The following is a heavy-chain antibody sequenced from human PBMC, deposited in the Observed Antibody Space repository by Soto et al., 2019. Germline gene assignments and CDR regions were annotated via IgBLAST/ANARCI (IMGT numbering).Heavy chain of an antibody. CDR1: GGSVSGGSYF. J-gene: IGHJ4*02. CDR2: FYYSGST. D-gene: IGHD1-1*01. CDR3: AREGRMGTFDY. Sequence: SETLSVTCTVSGGSVSGGSYFWSWVRQPPGKGLEWIGYFYYSGSTKYNPSLKSRVTILEDTSKNQFSLKLNSVTAADTAVYYCAREGRMGTFDYWGQGALVTVSS. V-gene: IGHV4-61*01.